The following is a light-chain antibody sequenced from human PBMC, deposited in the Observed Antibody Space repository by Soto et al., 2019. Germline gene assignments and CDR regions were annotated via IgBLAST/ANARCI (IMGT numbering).Light chain of an antibody. Sequence: EIVMTQSPATLSVSPGERVTLSCRASQSVYNNLAWYHQKPGQAPRLLIYGASTRATGVPARFSGSGSGTEFTLTISSLQSEDFAVYYCQQYDNWPPITFVQGTRLEIK. CDR1: QSVYNN. J-gene: IGKJ5*01. CDR2: GAS. CDR3: QQYDNWPPIT. V-gene: IGKV3-15*01.